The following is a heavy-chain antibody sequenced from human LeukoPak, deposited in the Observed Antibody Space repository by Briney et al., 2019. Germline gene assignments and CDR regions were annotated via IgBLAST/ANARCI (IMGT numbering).Heavy chain of an antibody. CDR2: INANNGNT. Sequence: ASVKVSCKASVYRFTSYGISWVRQAPGQGLEWMGWINANNGNTNYARKFQGRVTLTTDTSTSTAYMEMRSLRSDDTAVFYCARGLGSVVATVSDWGQGTLVTVSS. D-gene: IGHD5-12*01. CDR3: ARGLGSVVATVSD. V-gene: IGHV1-18*01. J-gene: IGHJ4*02. CDR1: VYRFTSYG.